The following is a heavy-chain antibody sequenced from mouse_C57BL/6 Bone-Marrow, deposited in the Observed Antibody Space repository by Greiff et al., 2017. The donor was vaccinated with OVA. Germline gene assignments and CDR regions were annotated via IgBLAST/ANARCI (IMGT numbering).Heavy chain of an antibody. J-gene: IGHJ2*01. V-gene: IGHV1-59*01. Sequence: VQLQQPGAELVRPGTSVKLSCKASGYTFTSYWMHWVKQRPGQGLEWIGVIDPSDSYTNYNQKFKGKATLTVDTSSSTAYMQLSSLTSEDSAVYYCASRGGYYYGSSPYYWGQGTTLTVSS. CDR2: IDPSDSYT. CDR1: GYTFTSYW. CDR3: ASRGGYYYGSSPYY. D-gene: IGHD1-1*01.